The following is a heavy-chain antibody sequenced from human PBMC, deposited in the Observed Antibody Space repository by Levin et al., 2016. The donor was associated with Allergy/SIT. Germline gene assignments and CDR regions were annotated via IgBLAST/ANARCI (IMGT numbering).Heavy chain of an antibody. Sequence: ASVKVSCKASGYTFTGFYIHWVRQAPGQGLEWMGWINPHTGGTHFAQKFRGWITMTRDTSVTTVYMELSRLRSDDTALYYCARESDDPLHHHMDVWGKGTSVTVYS. CDR1: GYTFTGFY. V-gene: IGHV1-2*04. CDR3: ARESDDPLHHHMDV. D-gene: IGHD2-21*01. J-gene: IGHJ6*03. CDR2: INPHTGGT.